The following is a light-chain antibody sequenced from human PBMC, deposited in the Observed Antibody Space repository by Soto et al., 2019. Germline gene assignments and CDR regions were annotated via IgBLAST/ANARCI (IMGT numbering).Light chain of an antibody. Sequence: EIVCTQSPGTLSLSPAERATLSCRASQSVSNNYLAWYQQQPGQATRLIIYGASNRATGIPDRFSGSGSGTDFTLTISRLEPEDFAVYYCQQYGSSGTFGQGTKVDIK. CDR3: QQYGSSGT. CDR1: QSVSNNY. CDR2: GAS. V-gene: IGKV3-20*01. J-gene: IGKJ1*01.